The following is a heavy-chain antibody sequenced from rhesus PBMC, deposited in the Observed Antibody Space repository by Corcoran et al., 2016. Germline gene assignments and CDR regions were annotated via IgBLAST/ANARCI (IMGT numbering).Heavy chain of an antibody. Sequence: QVQLQASGPGLVKPSETLPLTCAVSGASIRSTHWSWFRQAPGKGLEWIGRIYGSGGSTDYNPSLKSRVTISIDTSKNQFSLKLSSVTAADTAVYYCARAQPRDYWGQGVLVTVSS. CDR2: IYGSGGST. CDR3: ARAQPRDY. D-gene: IGHD3S6*01. V-gene: IGHV4S2*01. CDR1: GASIRSTH. J-gene: IGHJ4*01.